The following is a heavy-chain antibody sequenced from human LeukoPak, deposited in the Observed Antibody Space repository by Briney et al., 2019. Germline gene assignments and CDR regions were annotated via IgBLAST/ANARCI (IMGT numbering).Heavy chain of an antibody. CDR3: AIGLGYCSSTSCYVYFDY. D-gene: IGHD2-2*01. CDR1: GGSISSYY. J-gene: IGHJ4*02. CDR2: IYTSGST. V-gene: IGHV4-4*07. Sequence: PSETPSLTRTVSGGSISSYYWSWIRQPAGKGLEWIGRIYTSGSTNYNPSLKSRVTMSVDTSKNQFSLKLSSVTAADTAVYYCAIGLGYCSSTSCYVYFDYWGQGTLVTVSS.